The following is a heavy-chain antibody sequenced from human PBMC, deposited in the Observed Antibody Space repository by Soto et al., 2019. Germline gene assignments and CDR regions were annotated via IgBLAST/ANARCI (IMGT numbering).Heavy chain of an antibody. CDR2: ISYDGSNK. J-gene: IGHJ4*02. Sequence: AAGSLRLSCAASGFTFSSYGMHWVRQAPGKGLEWVAVISYDGSNKYYADSVKGRFTISRDNSKNTLYLQMNSLRAEDTAVYYCAKIGQYYGSGSYPPHWGQGTLVTVSS. V-gene: IGHV3-30*18. CDR1: GFTFSSYG. D-gene: IGHD3-10*01. CDR3: AKIGQYYGSGSYPPH.